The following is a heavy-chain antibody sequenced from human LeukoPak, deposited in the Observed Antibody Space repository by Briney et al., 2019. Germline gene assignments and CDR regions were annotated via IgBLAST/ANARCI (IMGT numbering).Heavy chain of an antibody. V-gene: IGHV4-39*01. J-gene: IGHJ4*02. D-gene: IGHD2-15*01. CDR3: ARSGGSRLTPIDY. Sequence: SETLSLTCTVSGGSISSSSYYWGWIRQPPGKGLEWIGSIYYSGSTYSNPSLKSRVTIFVDTSKNQFSLKLSSVTAADTAVYYCARSGGSRLTPIDYWGQGTLVTVSS. CDR2: IYYSGST. CDR1: GGSISSSSYY.